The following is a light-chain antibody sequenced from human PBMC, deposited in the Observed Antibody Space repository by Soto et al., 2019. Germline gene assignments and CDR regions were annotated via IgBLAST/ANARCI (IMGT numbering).Light chain of an antibody. CDR2: EGS. J-gene: IGLJ3*02. CDR3: CSYAGSSPWV. Sequence: QSALTQPASVSGSPGQSITISCTGTSSDVGSYNLVSWYQQHPGKAPKLMIYEGSKRPSGVSNRFSGSKSGNTASLTISGLQADDEDDYYCCSYAGSSPWVFGGGTKLTVL. CDR1: SSDVGSYNL. V-gene: IGLV2-23*01.